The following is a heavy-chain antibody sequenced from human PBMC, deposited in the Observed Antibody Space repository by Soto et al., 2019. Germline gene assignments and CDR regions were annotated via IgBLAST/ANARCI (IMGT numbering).Heavy chain of an antibody. CDR3: ERGGDYCTNGVVLCRY. D-gene: IGHD2-8*01. CDR1: GYSFTDYY. Sequence: QVHLVQSGADVRKPGASLKVSCKASGYSFTDYYMHWVRQAPGQGLEWMGWMKPGSGGTNFAQKFQGRGTMTIGTAITTACMELSKDTADDSAVCYCERGGDYCTNGVVLCRYWGQGSLVTVSS. CDR2: MKPGSGGT. J-gene: IGHJ4*02. V-gene: IGHV1-2*02.